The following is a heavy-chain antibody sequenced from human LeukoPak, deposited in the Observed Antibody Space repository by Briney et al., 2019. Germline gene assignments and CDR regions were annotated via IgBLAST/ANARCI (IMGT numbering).Heavy chain of an antibody. CDR3: ARAYSSSWYDF. D-gene: IGHD6-13*01. V-gene: IGHV3-23*01. CDR1: GFTFRSYA. CDR2: ISSSGSGGST. Sequence: PGGSLRLSCAASGFTFRSYAMNWVRQAPGKGLEWVSGISSSGSGGSTYYADSVKGRFTISRDNSKNTLYLQINSVRAEDTAVYYCARAYSSSWYDFWGQGTLVTVSS. J-gene: IGHJ5*01.